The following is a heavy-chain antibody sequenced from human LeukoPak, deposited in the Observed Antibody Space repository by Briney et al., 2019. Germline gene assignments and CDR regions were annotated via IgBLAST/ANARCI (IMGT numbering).Heavy chain of an antibody. CDR1: GFTFSSYW. CDR2: ISSSSSYI. V-gene: IGHV3-21*01. Sequence: GGSLRLSCAASGFTFSSYWMHWVRQAPGKGLEWVSSISSSSSYIYYADSVKGRFTISRDNAKNSLYLQMNSLRAEDTAVYYCAREVYDSSGARLDYWGQGTLVTVSS. J-gene: IGHJ4*02. CDR3: AREVYDSSGARLDY. D-gene: IGHD3-22*01.